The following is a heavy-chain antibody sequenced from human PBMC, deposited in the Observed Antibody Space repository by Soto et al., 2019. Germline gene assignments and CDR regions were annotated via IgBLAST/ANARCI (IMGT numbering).Heavy chain of an antibody. J-gene: IGHJ4*02. CDR3: AREVVLVPATN. V-gene: IGHV1-8*01. Sequence: ASVKVSCKVSGYTFTSYDINWVRQAAGQGLEWMGWMNPNSGNTVYAQKFQGRVTMTRNTSISTAYMELSSLRSEDTAVYYCAREVVLVPATNWGQGTLVTVSS. CDR2: MNPNSGNT. CDR1: GYTFTSYD. D-gene: IGHD2-2*01.